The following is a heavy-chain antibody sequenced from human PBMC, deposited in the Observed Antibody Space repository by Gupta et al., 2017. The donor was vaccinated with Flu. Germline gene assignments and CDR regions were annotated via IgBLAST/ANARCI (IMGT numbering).Heavy chain of an antibody. Sequence: QVQLVQSGAEVKKPGSSVKVSCKASGVTFRSYVINWVRQAPGQGLEWMGGIIPVLGPTNYAQKFQGRVTITADESTSTAYLELSSLRSEDTAVYYCARKGGGHCSGGTCYSFDYWGQGTLVIVSS. CDR3: ARKGGGHCSGGTCYSFDY. J-gene: IGHJ4*02. CDR2: IIPVLGPT. D-gene: IGHD2-15*01. V-gene: IGHV1-69*01. CDR1: GVTFRSYV.